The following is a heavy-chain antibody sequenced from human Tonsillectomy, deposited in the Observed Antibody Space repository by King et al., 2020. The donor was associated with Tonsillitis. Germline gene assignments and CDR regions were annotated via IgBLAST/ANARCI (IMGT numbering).Heavy chain of an antibody. Sequence: VQLVESGGGLVQPGGSLRLSCAASGFTFSSYAMSWVRQAPGKGLEWVSAISGSGRSAYYADSVKGRFTISRDNSKNTLYLQMNSLRAEDTAVYYCAKDAVTGGWSDYYGMDVWSQGTTVTVSS. CDR3: AKDAVTGGWSDYYGMDV. D-gene: IGHD2-15*01. CDR1: GFTFSSYA. J-gene: IGHJ6*02. CDR2: ISGSGRSA. V-gene: IGHV3-23*04.